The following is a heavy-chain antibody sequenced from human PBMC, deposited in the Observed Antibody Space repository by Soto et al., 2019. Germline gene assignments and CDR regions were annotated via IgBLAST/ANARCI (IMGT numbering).Heavy chain of an antibody. CDR3: AATRAVIGDYYYGMNV. CDR1: GYTFTSYD. D-gene: IGHD3-16*02. V-gene: IGHV1-8*01. J-gene: IGHJ6*02. CDR2: MNPNRGNT. Sequence: QVQLVQSGAEVKKPGASVKVSCKASGYTFTSYDINWVRQATGQGLEWMGWMNPNRGNTGYAQKFQGRVTMTKNTSISTAYMEVSSLRSEDTAVYYCAATRAVIGDYYYGMNVWGQGTTVTVSS.